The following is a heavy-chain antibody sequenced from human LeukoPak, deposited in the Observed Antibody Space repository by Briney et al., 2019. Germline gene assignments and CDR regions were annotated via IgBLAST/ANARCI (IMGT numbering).Heavy chain of an antibody. V-gene: IGHV3-21*04. D-gene: IGHD1-26*01. J-gene: IGHJ4*02. CDR2: ISSSSSYI. CDR3: ARDENGLLGDGG. Sequence: GGSLRLSCAASGFTFSSYSMNWVRQAPGKGLEWVSSISSSSSYIYYADSVKGRFTISRDNAKNSLYLQMNSLRAEDTAVYYCARDENGLLGDGGWGQGTLVTVSS. CDR1: GFTFSSYS.